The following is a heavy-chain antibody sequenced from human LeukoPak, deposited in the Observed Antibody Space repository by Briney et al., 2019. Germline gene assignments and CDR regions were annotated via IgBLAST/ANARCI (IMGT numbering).Heavy chain of an antibody. CDR2: IYYSGST. Sequence: SETLSLTCTVSGGSISSYYWSWIRQPPGKGLGWIGYIYYSGSTNYNPSLKSRVTISVDTSKNQFSLKLSSVTAADTAVYYCARPTMVRGVPDAFDIWGQGTMVTVSS. CDR1: GGSISSYY. D-gene: IGHD3-10*01. V-gene: IGHV4-59*08. CDR3: ARPTMVRGVPDAFDI. J-gene: IGHJ3*02.